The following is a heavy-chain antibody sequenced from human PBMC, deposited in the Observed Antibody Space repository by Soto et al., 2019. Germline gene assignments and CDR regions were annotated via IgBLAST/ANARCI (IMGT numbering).Heavy chain of an antibody. V-gene: IGHV1-18*04. CDR2: ISAYNGNT. J-gene: IGHJ6*02. CDR3: ARPESPHYYGSGSSYGMDV. D-gene: IGHD3-10*01. Sequence: ASVKVSCKASGYTFTSYVISWVRQAPGQGLEWMGWISAYNGNTNYAQKLQGRVTMTTDTSTSTAYMELRSLRSDDTAVYYCARPESPHYYGSGSSYGMDVWGQGTTVTVSS. CDR1: GYTFTSYV.